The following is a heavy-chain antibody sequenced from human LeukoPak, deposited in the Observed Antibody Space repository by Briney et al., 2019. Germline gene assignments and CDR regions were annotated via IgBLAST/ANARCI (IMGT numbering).Heavy chain of an antibody. D-gene: IGHD3-22*01. Sequence: PGRSLRLSCAASGFRFNNYGIHWVRQAPGKGLEWVAVTRNDGSNKYYADSVRGRFTVSRDNSKNTVYLQMDSLRVEDTAVYYCVKDEVYLDSGDYPTPDTTLDYWGQGTLVTVSS. J-gene: IGHJ4*02. CDR1: GFRFNNYG. CDR2: TRNDGSNK. V-gene: IGHV3-33*06. CDR3: VKDEVYLDSGDYPTPDTTLDY.